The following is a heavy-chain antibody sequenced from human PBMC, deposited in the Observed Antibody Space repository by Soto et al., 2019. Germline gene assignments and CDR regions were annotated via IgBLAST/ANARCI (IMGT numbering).Heavy chain of an antibody. V-gene: IGHV2-5*02. J-gene: IGHJ2*01. CDR2: IYWDDDK. Sequence: LSLYTNNMGVAWIRQPPGKALEWLALIYWDDDKRYSPSLKDRLAISKDTSSNQVVLTITNIDPGDSATYLCAHAVRYDRPISALWG. CDR1: LSLYTNNMG. D-gene: IGHD5-12*01. CDR3: AHAVRYDRPISAL.